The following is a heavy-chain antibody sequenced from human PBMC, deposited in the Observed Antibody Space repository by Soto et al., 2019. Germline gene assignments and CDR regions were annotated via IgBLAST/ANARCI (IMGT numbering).Heavy chain of an antibody. CDR2: ISAYNGNT. J-gene: IGHJ6*02. Sequence: ASVKVSCKASGYTFTSYGISWVRQAPGQGLEWMGWISAYNGNTNYAQKLQGRVTMTTDTSKNTLYLQMNSLRAEDTAVYYCARDGSIAAAFFDYYYYYGMDVWGQGTTVTVSS. V-gene: IGHV1-18*01. CDR1: GYTFTSYG. D-gene: IGHD6-13*01. CDR3: ARDGSIAAAFFDYYYYYGMDV.